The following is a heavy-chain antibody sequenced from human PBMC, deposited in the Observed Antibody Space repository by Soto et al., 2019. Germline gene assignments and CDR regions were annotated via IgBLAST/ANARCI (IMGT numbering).Heavy chain of an antibody. CDR1: GYTFTNYG. V-gene: IGHV1-18*01. CDR2: ISAYNGDT. J-gene: IGHJ4*02. CDR3: ARGFCSGGICYTNDF. D-gene: IGHD2-15*01. Sequence: QVQLVQSGAEVKKPGASVKVSCKASGYTFTNYGITWVRQAPGQGLEWMGWISAYNGDTNYAQKLQARVTMTTDTSTPTAYMELRGLTSDDTAVYYCARGFCSGGICYTNDFWGQGPLVTVSS.